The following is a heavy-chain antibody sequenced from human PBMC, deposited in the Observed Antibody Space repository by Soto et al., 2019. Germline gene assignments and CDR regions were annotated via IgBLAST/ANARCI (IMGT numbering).Heavy chain of an antibody. V-gene: IGHV4-34*01. CDR3: ARARRGYYDFWSGYPIYFDY. CDR1: GGSFSGYY. CDR2: INHSGST. D-gene: IGHD3-3*01. Sequence: KTSETLSLTCAVYGGSFSGYYWSWIRQPPGKGLEWIGEINHSGSTNYNPSLKSRVTISVDTAKNQFSLKQSSVTAADTAVYYCARARRGYYDFWSGYPIYFDYWGQGTLVTVSS. J-gene: IGHJ4*02.